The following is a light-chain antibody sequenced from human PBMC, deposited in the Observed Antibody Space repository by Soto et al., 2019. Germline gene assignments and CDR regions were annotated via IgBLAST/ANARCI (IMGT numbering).Light chain of an antibody. J-gene: IGKJ2*01. V-gene: IGKV2-30*02. CDR1: QSLVHSDGNTY. CDR3: MQSSHWSRT. CDR2: MIS. Sequence: DVVMTQSPLSLPVTLGQPASISCRSSQSLVHSDGNTYLSWYQQRPGQSPRRLVYMISNRDSGVADRLCGSESVTDLTLGIRRLEAEDVGVYFCMQSSHWSRTFGQGTKLEIK.